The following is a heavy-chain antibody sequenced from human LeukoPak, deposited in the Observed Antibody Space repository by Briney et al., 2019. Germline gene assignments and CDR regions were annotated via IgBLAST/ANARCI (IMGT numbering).Heavy chain of an antibody. J-gene: IGHJ4*02. D-gene: IGHD6-13*01. CDR1: GFTFSSYA. CDR3: AGGSSWYRGIDY. V-gene: IGHV3-64*01. CDR2: ISTNGGST. Sequence: PGRPLRLSCAASGFTFSSYAMYWVRKAPGKGLEYVSAISTNGGSTYYANSVKGRFTISRDNSKNTLYLQMGSLRAEDMAVYYCAGGSSWYRGIDYWGQGTLVTVSS.